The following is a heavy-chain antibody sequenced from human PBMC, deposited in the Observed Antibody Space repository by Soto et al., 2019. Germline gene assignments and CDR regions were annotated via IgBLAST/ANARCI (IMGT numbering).Heavy chain of an antibody. CDR3: ARDLWGYCGTDCYPLDV. D-gene: IGHD2-21*02. CDR1: GGSISSSSYY. Sequence: SETLSLTCTVSGGSISSSSYYWGWIRQPPGKGLEWIGRIYYSGSTYYNPSLKSRVTISVDTSKNQFSLKLNSVTAADTAVYYCARDLWGYCGTDCYPLDVWGQGTTVTVSS. CDR2: IYYSGST. J-gene: IGHJ6*02. V-gene: IGHV4-39*07.